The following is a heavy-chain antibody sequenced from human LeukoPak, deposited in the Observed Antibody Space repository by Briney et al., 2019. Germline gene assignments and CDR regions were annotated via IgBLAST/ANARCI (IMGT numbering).Heavy chain of an antibody. Sequence: SETLSLTCAVYGGSFSGYYWSWIRQPPGKWLEWIGEINHSGSTNYNPSLKSRVTISVDTSKNQFSLKLSSVTAADTAVYYCARYSAYYYYGMDVWGQGTPVTVSS. V-gene: IGHV4-34*01. CDR1: GGSFSGYY. CDR2: INHSGST. D-gene: IGHD2-21*01. CDR3: ARYSAYYYYGMDV. J-gene: IGHJ6*02.